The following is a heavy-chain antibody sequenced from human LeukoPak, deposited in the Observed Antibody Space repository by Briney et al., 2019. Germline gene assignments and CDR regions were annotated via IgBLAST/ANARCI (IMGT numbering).Heavy chain of an antibody. J-gene: IGHJ6*03. Sequence: SETLSLTCTVSGGSISSYYWSWIRQPPGKGLEWIGYIYYSGSTNYNPSLKSRVTISVDTSKNQFSLKLSSVTAADTAVYYCARVRSSSNYYYYYMDVWGKGTTVTVS. CDR2: IYYSGST. D-gene: IGHD6-6*01. CDR3: ARVRSSSNYYYYYMDV. V-gene: IGHV4-59*01. CDR1: GGSISSYY.